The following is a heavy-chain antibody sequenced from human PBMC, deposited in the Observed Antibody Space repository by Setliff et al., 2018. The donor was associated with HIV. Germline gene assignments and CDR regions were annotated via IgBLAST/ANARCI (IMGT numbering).Heavy chain of an antibody. V-gene: IGHV3-30*04. D-gene: IGHD5-18*01. CDR2: ISFDGSQK. CDR1: GFTFSNYA. Sequence: PGESLKISCAASGFTFSNYAIHWVRQAPGKGLEWVAIISFDGSQKYYAPSVKGRFTISRDNSKNTLSLQMNSLRVEDTALYYCVRDGEGNGYMGYWLDPWGQGTRVTVSS. CDR3: VRDGEGNGYMGYWLDP. J-gene: IGHJ5*02.